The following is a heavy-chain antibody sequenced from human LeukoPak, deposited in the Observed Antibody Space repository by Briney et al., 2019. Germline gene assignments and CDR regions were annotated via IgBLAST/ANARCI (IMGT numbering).Heavy chain of an antibody. CDR1: GGSISSYY. J-gene: IGHJ4*02. CDR2: IYYSGST. D-gene: IGHD5-24*01. V-gene: IGHV4-59*08. Sequence: PSETLSLTCTVSGGSISSYYWSWIRQPPGKGLEWIGYIYYSGSTNYNPSLKSRVTISVDTSKNQFSLKLSSVTAADTAVYYCARHPWRSYFAYWGQETRVTVS. CDR3: ARHPWRSYFAY.